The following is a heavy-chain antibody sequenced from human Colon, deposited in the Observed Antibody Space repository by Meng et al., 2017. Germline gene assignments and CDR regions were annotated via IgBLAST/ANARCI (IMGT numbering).Heavy chain of an antibody. J-gene: IGHJ4*02. Sequence: PGVALSVSCQDPGCTFSVFAMSWVRQAPRKGLDWFSAISDSGGSTYYADSVKGRFTISRDNSKNTLYLQINSLGAEDTAVYYCAKGGPFSYEQLDYWGQGTLVTVSS. D-gene: IGHD3-3*01. CDR3: AKGGPFSYEQLDY. CDR2: ISDSGGST. V-gene: IGHV3-23*01. CDR1: GCTFSVFA.